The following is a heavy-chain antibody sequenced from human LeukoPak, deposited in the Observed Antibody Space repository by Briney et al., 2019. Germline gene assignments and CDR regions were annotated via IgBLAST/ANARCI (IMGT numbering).Heavy chain of an antibody. CDR3: ARAHYDSSDFEYFQH. Sequence: ASVKVSCKAAGYTFTDYYMHWVRQAPGQGLEWMGWINPNSGGTNSAQKFQGRVTMTSDTSISTAYMELSRLRSDDTAVFFCARAHYDSSDFEYFQHWGQGTLVTVPS. V-gene: IGHV1-2*02. CDR2: INPNSGGT. D-gene: IGHD3-22*01. J-gene: IGHJ1*01. CDR1: GYTFTDYY.